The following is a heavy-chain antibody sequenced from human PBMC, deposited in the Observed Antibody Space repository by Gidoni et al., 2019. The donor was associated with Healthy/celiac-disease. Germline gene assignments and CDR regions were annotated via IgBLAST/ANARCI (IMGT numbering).Heavy chain of an antibody. J-gene: IGHJ6*02. CDR3: TTDSGSRYYYGMDV. Sequence: GLEWVGRIKSKTDGGTTDYAAPVKGRVTISRDDSKNTLYLQMNSLKTEDTAVYYCTTDSGSRYYYGMDVWGQGTTVTVSS. CDR2: IKSKTDGGTT. D-gene: IGHD1-26*01. V-gene: IGHV3-15*01.